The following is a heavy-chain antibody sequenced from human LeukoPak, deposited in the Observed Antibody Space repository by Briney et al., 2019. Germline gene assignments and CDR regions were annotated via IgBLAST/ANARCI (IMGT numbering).Heavy chain of an antibody. Sequence: PVGSLRLSCAASGFTFSSYSMKCGCQTPRRRLESVSPISSSSSYIYYEDSVKGRFTISRDNAKNSLYLQMNSLRAEDTAVYYCARSYGDLLLMYDFDYWGQGTLVTVSS. J-gene: IGHJ4*02. V-gene: IGHV3-21*01. CDR2: ISSSSSYI. CDR3: ARSYGDLLLMYDFDY. CDR1: GFTFSSYS. D-gene: IGHD4-17*01.